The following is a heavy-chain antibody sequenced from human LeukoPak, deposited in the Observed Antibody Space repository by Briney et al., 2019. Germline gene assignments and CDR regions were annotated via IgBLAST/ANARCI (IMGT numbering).Heavy chain of an antibody. D-gene: IGHD6-25*01. J-gene: IGHJ5*02. Sequence: SETLSLTCTASGGSISSSDYFWSWIRQPPGKALEWIGRINSRGSTNYNPSLKSRVTLSVDTSKNQFSLKLASVTVADTAVYYCARYRLGWFDPWGQGTLVTVSS. CDR3: ARYRLGWFDP. CDR2: INSRGST. CDR1: GGSISSSDYF. V-gene: IGHV4-61*02.